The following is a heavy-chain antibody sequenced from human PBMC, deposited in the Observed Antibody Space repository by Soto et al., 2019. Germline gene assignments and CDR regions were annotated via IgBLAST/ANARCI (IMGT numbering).Heavy chain of an antibody. CDR3: ARDTHGGFGFDP. CDR2: IYYSGST. Sequence: SETLSLTCTVSGGSISSYYWSWIRQPPGKGLEWIGYIYYSGSTNYNPSLKSRVTISVDTSKNQFSLKLSSVTAADTAVYYCARDTHGGFGFDPWDQGTLVTVSS. CDR1: GGSISSYY. D-gene: IGHD3-10*01. V-gene: IGHV4-59*01. J-gene: IGHJ5*02.